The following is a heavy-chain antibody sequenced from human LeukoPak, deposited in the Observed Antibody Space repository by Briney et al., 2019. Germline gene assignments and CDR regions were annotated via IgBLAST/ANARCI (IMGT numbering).Heavy chain of an antibody. CDR1: GYTFTRNY. J-gene: IGHJ6*03. CDR3: ARGDSGYDHFYHMDV. D-gene: IGHD5-12*01. CDR2: INPNSGGT. Sequence: ASVKVSCKASGYTFTRNYMHWVRQAPGQGLEWMGWINPNSGGTNYAQKFQGRVTMTRDTSISTAYMELSRLIFDDTAVYYCARGDSGYDHFYHMDVWGKGTTVTISS. V-gene: IGHV1-2*02.